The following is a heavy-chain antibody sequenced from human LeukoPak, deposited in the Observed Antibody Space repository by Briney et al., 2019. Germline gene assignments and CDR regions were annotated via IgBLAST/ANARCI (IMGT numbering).Heavy chain of an antibody. D-gene: IGHD3-10*01. CDR2: FDPEDGET. V-gene: IGHV1-24*01. Sequence: ASVKVSCKVSGYTLTELSMHWVRQAPGKGLEWMGGFDPEDGETIYAQKFQGRVTMTEDTSTDTAYMELSSLRSEDTAVYCCATWDPEYYYGSGSYPNWFDPWGQGTLVTVSS. J-gene: IGHJ5*02. CDR1: GYTLTELS. CDR3: ATWDPEYYYGSGSYPNWFDP.